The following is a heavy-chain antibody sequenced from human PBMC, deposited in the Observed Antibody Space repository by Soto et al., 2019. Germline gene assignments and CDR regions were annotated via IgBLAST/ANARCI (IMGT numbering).Heavy chain of an antibody. CDR3: AKNQGVELVPLATVDWFDP. Sequence: GVSLRLSCAASGFIFENFGMSWVRQAPGKGLEWISSISGSGFKRYYADSVKGRFTISRDNSKSTVYLELNNLSAEDTAVYHCAKNQGVELVPLATVDWFDPWGQGSVVTVSS. V-gene: IGHV3-23*01. CDR1: GFIFENFG. J-gene: IGHJ5*02. D-gene: IGHD1-26*01. CDR2: ISGSGFKR.